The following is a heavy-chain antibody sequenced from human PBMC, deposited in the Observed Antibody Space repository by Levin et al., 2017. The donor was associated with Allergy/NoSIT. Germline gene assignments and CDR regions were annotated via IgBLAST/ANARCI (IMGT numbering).Heavy chain of an antibody. CDR3: ARVLAAISATGPEY. J-gene: IGHJ4*02. CDR2: IYYTGSA. Sequence: SQTLSLTCSVSGAFVRSSSYQWGWIRQPPGKGLEWIANIYYTGSAHYSPALQSRVTISVDASKNQFSLKLNSVTAADTDVYYCARVLAAISATGPEYWGQGILVTVSS. V-gene: IGHV4-39*07. CDR1: GAFVRSSSYQ. D-gene: IGHD6-13*01.